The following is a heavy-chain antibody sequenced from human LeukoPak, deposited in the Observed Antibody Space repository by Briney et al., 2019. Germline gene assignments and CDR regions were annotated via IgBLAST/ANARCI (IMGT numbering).Heavy chain of an antibody. Sequence: PSETLSLTCTVSGGSISSGGYYWSWIRQPPGKGLEWIGYIYYSGSTYYNPSLKSRVTISVDTSKNQFSLKLSSVTAADTAVYYCAREADTAMVTDYWGQGTLVTVSS. CDR2: IYYSGST. D-gene: IGHD5-18*01. CDR3: AREADTAMVTDY. CDR1: GGSISSGGYY. J-gene: IGHJ4*02. V-gene: IGHV4-30-4*01.